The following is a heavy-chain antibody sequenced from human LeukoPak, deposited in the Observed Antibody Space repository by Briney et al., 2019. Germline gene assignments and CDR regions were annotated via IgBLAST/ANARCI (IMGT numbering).Heavy chain of an antibody. D-gene: IGHD3-3*01. CDR3: ARDLLDYDFWSGSLLGAFDI. CDR1: GGSISSYY. CDR2: IYTSGST. Sequence: SETLSLTCTVSGGSISSYYWSWIRQPAGRGLEWIGRIYTSGSTNYNPSLKSRVTISVDKSKNQFPLKLSSVTAADTAVYYCARDLLDYDFWSGSLLGAFDIWGRGTMVTVSS. V-gene: IGHV4-4*07. J-gene: IGHJ3*02.